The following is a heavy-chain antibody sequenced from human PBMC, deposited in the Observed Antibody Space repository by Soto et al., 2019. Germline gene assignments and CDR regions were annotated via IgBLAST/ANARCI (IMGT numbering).Heavy chain of an antibody. Sequence: GVSLRLSCAASGFTFSSYAMSWVRQAPGKGLEWVSAISGSGGSTYYADSVKGRFTISRDNSKNTLYLQMNSLRAEDTAVYYCAKYDYWSGSTHYYYYGMDVWGQGTTVTVSS. CDR1: GFTFSSYA. J-gene: IGHJ6*02. V-gene: IGHV3-23*01. D-gene: IGHD3-3*01. CDR2: ISGSGGST. CDR3: AKYDYWSGSTHYYYYGMDV.